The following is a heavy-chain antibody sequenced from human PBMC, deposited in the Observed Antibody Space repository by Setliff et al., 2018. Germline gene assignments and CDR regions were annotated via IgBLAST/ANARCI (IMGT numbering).Heavy chain of an antibody. J-gene: IGHJ4*02. V-gene: IGHV4-34*01. CDR2: SNHGGST. CDR3: ASTPRRGLDIRTRVGAFDS. Sequence: SETLSLTCSVYGESFSNNYWSWIRQTPGKGLEWIGESNHGGSTSYHPSLKSRLTMSVDTSKNQFSLKLTSVTAADTAVYYCASTPRRGLDIRTRVGAFDSWGQGTLVTVSS. D-gene: IGHD1-26*01. CDR1: GESFSNNY.